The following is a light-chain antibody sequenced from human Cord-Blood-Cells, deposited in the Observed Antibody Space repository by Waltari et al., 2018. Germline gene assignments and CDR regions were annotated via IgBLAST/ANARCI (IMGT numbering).Light chain of an antibody. CDR1: QSVSSY. Sequence: IVLTPSPATRSLAPGETATLSCRASQSVSSYLAWYQQKPGQAPRLLIYDASNRATGIPARFSGSGSGTDFTLTISSLEPEDFAVYYCQQRSNWPLTFGGGTKVEIK. V-gene: IGKV3-11*01. J-gene: IGKJ4*01. CDR3: QQRSNWPLT. CDR2: DAS.